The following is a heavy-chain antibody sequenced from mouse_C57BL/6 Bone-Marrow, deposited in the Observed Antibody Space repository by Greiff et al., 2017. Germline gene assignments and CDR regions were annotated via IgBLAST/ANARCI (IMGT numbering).Heavy chain of an antibody. CDR2: IYPGDGGT. CDR1: GYAFSSSW. D-gene: IGHD2-2*01. J-gene: IGHJ3*01. Sequence: QVQLQQSGPELVKPGASVKISCKASGYAFSSSWMNWVKQRPGKGLEWIGRIYPGDGGTNYNGKFKGKATLTADKSSSPAYMQLSSLTSEDSAVYFCARGGYDAWFAYWGQGTLVTVSA. V-gene: IGHV1-82*01. CDR3: ARGGYDAWFAY.